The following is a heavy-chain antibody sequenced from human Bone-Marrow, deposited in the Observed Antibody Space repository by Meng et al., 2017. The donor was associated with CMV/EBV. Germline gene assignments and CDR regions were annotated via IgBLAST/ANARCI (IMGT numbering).Heavy chain of an antibody. CDR1: GGSVSSGSYY. CDR2: IYYSGST. J-gene: IGHJ6*02. V-gene: IGHV4-61*01. Sequence: SETLSLTCTVSGGSVSSGSYYWSWIRQPPGKGLEWIGYIYYSGSTNYNPSLKSRVTISVDTSKNQFSLKLSSVTAADTAVYYCARRIVVVPAATPLYYYYGMDVWGRGTTVAVSS. D-gene: IGHD2-2*01. CDR3: ARRIVVVPAATPLYYYYGMDV.